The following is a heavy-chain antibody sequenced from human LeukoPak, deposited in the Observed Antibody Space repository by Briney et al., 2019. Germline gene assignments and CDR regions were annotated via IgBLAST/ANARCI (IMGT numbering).Heavy chain of an antibody. V-gene: IGHV3-21*01. CDR1: GFTFSSYS. CDR3: ARVGYCSGCSCYYYYGMDV. D-gene: IGHD2-15*01. Sequence: GGSLTLSCAASGFTFSSYSMNWVRQAPGKGLEWVASINSSSSYIYYADSVKGRFTISRDNAKNSLYLQMNSLRAEDTAVYYCARVGYCSGCSCYYYYGMDVWGQGTTVTVSS. CDR2: INSSSSYI. J-gene: IGHJ6*02.